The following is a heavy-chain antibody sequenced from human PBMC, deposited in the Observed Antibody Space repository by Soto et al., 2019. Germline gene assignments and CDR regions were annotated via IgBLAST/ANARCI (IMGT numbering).Heavy chain of an antibody. Sequence: EVQLVESGGGLVQPGGSLKLSCAASGFTFSGSAMHWVRQASGKGLEWVGRIRSKANSYATAYAASVKGRFTISRDDSKNTAYLQTNSLKTEDTAVYYCTSGLGYCSGGSCYSEGYYYYGMDVWGQGTTVTVSS. J-gene: IGHJ6*02. CDR1: GFTFSGSA. D-gene: IGHD2-15*01. CDR2: IRSKANSYAT. CDR3: TSGLGYCSGGSCYSEGYYYYGMDV. V-gene: IGHV3-73*02.